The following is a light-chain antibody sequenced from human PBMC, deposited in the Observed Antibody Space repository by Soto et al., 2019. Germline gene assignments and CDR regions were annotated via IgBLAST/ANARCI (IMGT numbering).Light chain of an antibody. CDR3: QQYTGYSRT. Sequence: AIHMTPSPSSLSASVGDIVTISCRASQGIGNALGWYQQKPGKAPFLLISDASNLERGVPSRFSGSGSGTEFTLTISSMQPDDFATYYCQQYTGYSRTFGQGTKVDI. J-gene: IGKJ1*01. V-gene: IGKV1-13*02. CDR2: DAS. CDR1: QGIGNA.